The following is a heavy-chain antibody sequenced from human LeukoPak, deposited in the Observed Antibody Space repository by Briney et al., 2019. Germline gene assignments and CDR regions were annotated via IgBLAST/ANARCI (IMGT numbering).Heavy chain of an antibody. CDR1: GFTFDDYG. Sequence: GGSLRLSCAASGFTFDDYGMSWVRQAPGKGLEWVSGINWNGDSTGYIDSVKGRFTISRDNAKSSLYLQMNSLRTEDTALYYCARALNSGWHTFLIYWGPGILVTVSS. J-gene: IGHJ4*02. D-gene: IGHD6-19*01. V-gene: IGHV3-20*04. CDR2: INWNGDST. CDR3: ARALNSGWHTFLIY.